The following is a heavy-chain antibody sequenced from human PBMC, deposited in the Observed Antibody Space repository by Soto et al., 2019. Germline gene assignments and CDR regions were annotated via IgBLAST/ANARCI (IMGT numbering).Heavy chain of an antibody. Sequence: QVQLVESGGGVVQPGRSLRLSCAASGFTFSSYAMHWVRQAPGKGLEWVAVISYDGSNKYYADSVKGRFTISRDNSKNTLYLQMNSLRAEDTAVYYCARERGGYCTNGVCYTCYYYYYGMDVWGQGTTVTVSS. CDR2: ISYDGSNK. D-gene: IGHD2-8*01. CDR3: ARERGGYCTNGVCYTCYYYYYGMDV. CDR1: GFTFSSYA. J-gene: IGHJ6*02. V-gene: IGHV3-30-3*01.